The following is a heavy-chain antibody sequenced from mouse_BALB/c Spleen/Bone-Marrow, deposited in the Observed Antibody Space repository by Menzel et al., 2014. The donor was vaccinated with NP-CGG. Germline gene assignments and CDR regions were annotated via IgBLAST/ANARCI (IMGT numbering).Heavy chain of an antibody. V-gene: IGHV3-6*02. J-gene: IGHJ4*01. Sequence: EVKLEESGPGLVKPSQSLSLTCSVTGHSITSDYYWNWIRQFPGNTLEWMGYISHDGTNNYNPSLKNRFSITRDTSKNQFFLKLNSVTTEDTATYYCSSYNYYGMDYWGQGTSVTVSS. CDR1: GHSITSDYY. CDR2: ISHDGTN. CDR3: SSYNYYGMDY.